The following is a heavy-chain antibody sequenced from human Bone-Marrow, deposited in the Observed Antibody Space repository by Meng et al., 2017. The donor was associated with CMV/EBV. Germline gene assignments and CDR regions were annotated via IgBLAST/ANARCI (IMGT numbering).Heavy chain of an antibody. J-gene: IGHJ2*01. V-gene: IGHV5-10-1*01. D-gene: IGHD2-2*01. CDR2: IDPSDSYT. Sequence: FTRYWISWVRQMPGKGLEWMGRIDPSDSYTNYSPSFQGHVTISADKSISTAYLQWSSLKASDTAMYYCASQGYCSSTSCYGDWYFDLWGRGTLVTVSS. CDR1: FTRYW. CDR3: ASQGYCSSTSCYGDWYFDL.